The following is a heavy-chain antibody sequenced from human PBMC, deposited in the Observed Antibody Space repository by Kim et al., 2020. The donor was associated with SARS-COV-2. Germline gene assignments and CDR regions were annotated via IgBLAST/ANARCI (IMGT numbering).Heavy chain of an antibody. D-gene: IGHD3-10*01. J-gene: IGHJ4*02. CDR3: ARDLMVRGVIPGKRAFDY. CDR1: GFTFSSYW. CDR2: INSDGSST. V-gene: IGHV3-74*01. Sequence: GGSLRLSCAASGFTFSSYWMHWVRQAPGKGLVWVSRINSDGSSTSYADSVKGRFTISRDNAKNTLYLQMNSLRAEDTAVYYCARDLMVRGVIPGKRAFDYWGQGTLVTVSS.